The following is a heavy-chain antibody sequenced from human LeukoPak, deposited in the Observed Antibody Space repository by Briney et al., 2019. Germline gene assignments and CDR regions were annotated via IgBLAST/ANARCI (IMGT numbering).Heavy chain of an antibody. D-gene: IGHD2-15*01. V-gene: IGHV4-39*01. CDR2: IYYSGST. J-gene: IGHJ3*02. Sequence: SETLSLTCTVSGGSISSSSYYWGWIRQPPGKGLEWIGSIYYSGSTYYNPSLKSRVTISVDTSKNQFSLKLSSVTAADTAVYYCSRQVRFCSGGNCYHYRDIWGQGTMVTVSS. CDR3: SRQVRFCSGGNCYHYRDI. CDR1: GGSISSSSYY.